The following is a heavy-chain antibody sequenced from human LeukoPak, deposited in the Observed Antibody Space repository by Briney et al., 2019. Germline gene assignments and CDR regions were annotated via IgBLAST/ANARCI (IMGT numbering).Heavy chain of an antibody. Sequence: SETLSLTCTVSGGSISSYYWSWIRQPPGKGLEWIGFIYYAGSTNYNPSLKSRVTISVDTSKNQFSLKLSSVTAADTAVYYCAGMRITTPTVRTLDYWGQGTLVTVSS. V-gene: IGHV4-59*01. CDR3: AGMRITTPTVRTLDY. CDR1: GGSISSYY. J-gene: IGHJ4*02. D-gene: IGHD1-14*01. CDR2: IYYAGST.